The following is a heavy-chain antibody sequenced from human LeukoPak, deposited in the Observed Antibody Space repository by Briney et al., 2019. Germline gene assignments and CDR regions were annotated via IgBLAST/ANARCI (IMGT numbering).Heavy chain of an antibody. V-gene: IGHV5-51*01. D-gene: IGHD6-13*01. Sequence: GGSLKISGKGSGYSFTSYWIGWLRQLPGKGLEWMGIIYPGDSDTRYSPSFQGQVTISADKSISTAYLQWSSLKASDTAMYYCASASSSWAHFDYWGQGTLVTVSS. CDR3: ASASSSWAHFDY. J-gene: IGHJ4*02. CDR1: GYSFTSYW. CDR2: IYPGDSDT.